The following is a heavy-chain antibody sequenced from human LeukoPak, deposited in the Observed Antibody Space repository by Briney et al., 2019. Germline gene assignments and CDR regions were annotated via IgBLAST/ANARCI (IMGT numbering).Heavy chain of an antibody. CDR2: TYYRSKWTF. Sequence: PSQTLSLTCAISGDSVSSNIAAWNWFRQSPSRGLEWLGRTYYRSKWTFEYAVSVRGRISFNADTSRNEFSMHLTSVTPEDTALYYCARDLSAGADYWGQGILVTVSS. CDR3: ARDLSAGADY. D-gene: IGHD6-13*01. V-gene: IGHV6-1*01. J-gene: IGHJ4*02. CDR1: GDSVSSNIAA.